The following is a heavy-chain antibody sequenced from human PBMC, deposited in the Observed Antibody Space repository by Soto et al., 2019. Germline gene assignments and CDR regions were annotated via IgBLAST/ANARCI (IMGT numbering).Heavy chain of an antibody. Sequence: HGWSLGLSCAYSVFTFSSYGMHWVRQAPGKGLEWVAVISYDGSNKYYADSVKGRFTISRVNSKNTLYLQMNSLRAEDTAVYYCAKCLSAAAGAFDIWGQGTMVTVSS. CDR2: ISYDGSNK. D-gene: IGHD6-13*01. CDR3: AKCLSAAAGAFDI. J-gene: IGHJ3*02. CDR1: VFTFSSYG. V-gene: IGHV3-30*18.